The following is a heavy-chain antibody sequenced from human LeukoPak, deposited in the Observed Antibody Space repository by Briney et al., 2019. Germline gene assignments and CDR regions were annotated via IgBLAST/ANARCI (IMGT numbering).Heavy chain of an antibody. CDR2: IRSYGSYI. CDR1: GFTFDSYN. J-gene: IGHJ6*03. CDR3: AIFSEVYYYVDV. D-gene: IGHD3-9*01. V-gene: IGHV3-21*01. Sequence: GGSLRLSCAASGFTFDSYNMNWVRQAPGKGLEWVASIRSYGSYIYYADSVKGRFTISRDDAKKSLYLQMNNLRAEDTAVYHCAIFSEVYYYVDVWGTGTTVIVSS.